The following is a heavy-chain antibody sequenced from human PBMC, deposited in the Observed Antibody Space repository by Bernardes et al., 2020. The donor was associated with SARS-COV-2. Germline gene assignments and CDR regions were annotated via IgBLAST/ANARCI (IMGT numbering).Heavy chain of an antibody. V-gene: IGHV2-5*01. CDR1: GFSLSTSGVD. D-gene: IGHD4-17*01. CDR3: AHSPSHDYGDYVAPFGMDV. Sequence: TLVKPTQTLTLTCTFSGFSLSTSGVDVGWIRQPPGKALEWLALINWNDDKRYSPSLKSRLTITKDTSKNQVVLTMTNMDPVDTATYYCAHSPSHDYGDYVAPFGMDVWGQGTTVTVSS. CDR2: INWNDDK. J-gene: IGHJ6*02.